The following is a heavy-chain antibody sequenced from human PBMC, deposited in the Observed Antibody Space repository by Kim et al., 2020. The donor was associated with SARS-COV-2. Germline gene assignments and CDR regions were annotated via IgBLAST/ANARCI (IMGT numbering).Heavy chain of an antibody. Sequence: SETLSLTCAVYGGSFSGYYWSWIRQPPGKGLEWIGEINHSGSTNYNPSLKSRVTISVDTSKNQFSLKLSSVTAADTAVYYCARVRRGGYDLDYGMDVWGQGTTVTVSS. CDR1: GGSFSGYY. CDR3: ARVRRGGYDLDYGMDV. CDR2: INHSGST. D-gene: IGHD5-12*01. J-gene: IGHJ6*02. V-gene: IGHV4-34*01.